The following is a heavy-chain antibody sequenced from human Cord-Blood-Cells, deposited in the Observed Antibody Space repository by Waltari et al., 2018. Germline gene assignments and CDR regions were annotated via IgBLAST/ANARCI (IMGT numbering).Heavy chain of an antibody. CDR3: ARMPTHSSSCVY. J-gene: IGHJ4*02. V-gene: IGHV1-8*01. D-gene: IGHD6-6*01. CDR2: RNPNSGNT. Sequence: QVQLVQSGAEVKKPGASVKVSCKASGYTFTSYDINWVRQAIGQGLEWMGWRNPNSGNTGYAQKCQGRVTMTKNTSIRTANMERSSLISEDTAVYYCARMPTHSSSCVYWGQGTLVTVSS. CDR1: GYTFTSYD.